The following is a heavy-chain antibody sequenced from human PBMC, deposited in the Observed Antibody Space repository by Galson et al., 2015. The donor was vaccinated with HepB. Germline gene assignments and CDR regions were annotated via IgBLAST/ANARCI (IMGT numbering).Heavy chain of an antibody. CDR3: ARGAIPESSGSYYGS. CDR1: GGSFSGYY. V-gene: IGHV4-34*01. CDR2: INHSGST. Sequence: ETLSLTCAVYGGSFSGYYWSWIRQPPGKGLEWIGEINHSGSTNYNPSLKSRVTISVDTSKNQFSLKLSSVTAADTAVYYCARGAIPESSGSYYGSWGQGTLVTVSS. D-gene: IGHD1-26*01. J-gene: IGHJ4*02.